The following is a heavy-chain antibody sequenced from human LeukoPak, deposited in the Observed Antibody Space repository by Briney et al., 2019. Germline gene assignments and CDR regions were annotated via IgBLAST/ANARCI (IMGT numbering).Heavy chain of an antibody. Sequence: GGSLRLSCAASGFTFSSYEMNWVRQAPGKGLEWVSYISSSGSTIYYADSVKGRFTISRDNAKNSLYLQMNSLRAEDTAVYYCARAFKVPSWYFDLWGRGTLVTVSS. J-gene: IGHJ2*01. CDR3: ARAFKVPSWYFDL. CDR2: ISSSGSTI. CDR1: GFTFSSYE. V-gene: IGHV3-48*03.